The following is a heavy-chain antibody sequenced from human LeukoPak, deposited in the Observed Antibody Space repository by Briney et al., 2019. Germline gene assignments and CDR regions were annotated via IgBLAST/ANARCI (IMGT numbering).Heavy chain of an antibody. CDR1: GFTFSSYE. CDR3: AKQKTYSSPYYFDC. CDR2: ISGTGGST. Sequence: PGGSLRLSCAASGFTFSSYEMNWVRQAPGKGLEWVSAISGTGGSTYYADSVKGRFTISRDNSKNTLYLQMNSLRADDTAVYYCAKQKTYSSPYYFDCWGQGTLVTVSS. V-gene: IGHV3-23*01. D-gene: IGHD6-6*01. J-gene: IGHJ4*02.